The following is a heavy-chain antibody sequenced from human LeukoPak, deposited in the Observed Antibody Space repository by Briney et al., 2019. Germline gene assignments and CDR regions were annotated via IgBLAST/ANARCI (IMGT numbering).Heavy chain of an antibody. Sequence: GGSLRLSCAASGFTFSGYSMNWVRQAPGKGLEWVSSISSSSSYIYYADSVKGRFTISRDNAKNSLYLQMNSLRAEDTAVYYCARRRTGTTDFFDYWGQGTLVTVSP. CDR3: ARRRTGTTDFFDY. CDR2: ISSSSSYI. J-gene: IGHJ4*02. CDR1: GFTFSGYS. V-gene: IGHV3-21*01. D-gene: IGHD1-14*01.